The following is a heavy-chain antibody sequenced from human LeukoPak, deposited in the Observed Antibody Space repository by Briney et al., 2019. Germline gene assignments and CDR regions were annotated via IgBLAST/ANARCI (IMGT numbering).Heavy chain of an antibody. CDR1: GFTFSSYA. CDR2: ISYDGSNK. V-gene: IGHV3-30*04. J-gene: IGHJ4*02. Sequence: PGRSLRLSCAASGFTFSSYAMHWVRQAPGKGLEWVAVISYDGSNKYYADSVKGRFTISRDNSKNTLYLQMNSLRAEDTAVYYCAKNSGYAGDYWGQGTLVTVSS. D-gene: IGHD5-12*01. CDR3: AKNSGYAGDY.